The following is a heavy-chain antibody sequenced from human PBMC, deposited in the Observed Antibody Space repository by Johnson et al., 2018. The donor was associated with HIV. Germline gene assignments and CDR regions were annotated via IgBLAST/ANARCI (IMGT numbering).Heavy chain of an antibody. CDR3: ARDHSGYDSVTAAFDI. CDR1: GFIFSSYG. Sequence: QVQLVESGGGVVQPGRSRRLSCAASGFIFSSYGMHWVRQAPGKGLEWVAFIRYDGSNKYYADSVKGRFTISRDNSKNTLYLEMNSLRAEDTAVYYCARDHSGYDSVTAAFDIWGQGTMVTVSS. V-gene: IGHV3-30*02. D-gene: IGHD5-12*01. CDR2: IRYDGSNK. J-gene: IGHJ3*02.